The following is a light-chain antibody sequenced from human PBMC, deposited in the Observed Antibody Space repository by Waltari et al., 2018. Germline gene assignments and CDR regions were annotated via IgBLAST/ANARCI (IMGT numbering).Light chain of an antibody. CDR2: GAS. Sequence: DIVMTKSPDSLAVSLGERATINCKSSQSVFYSSNNKNYLGWYQQNQGQPPKLLLYGASTREPGVPDRFSGSGSVTNFTLTITSLQAEDVALYYCQQYYSPPLTFGQGTKVEIK. CDR1: QSVFYSSNNKNY. V-gene: IGKV4-1*01. CDR3: QQYYSPPLT. J-gene: IGKJ1*01.